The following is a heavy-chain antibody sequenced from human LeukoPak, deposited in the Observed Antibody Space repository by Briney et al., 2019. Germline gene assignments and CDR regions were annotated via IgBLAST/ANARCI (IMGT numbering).Heavy chain of an antibody. V-gene: IGHV3-30-3*01. CDR3: ARDGLYYEVD. Sequence: GGSLRLSCAASGFTFSSYAMHWVRQAPGKGLEWVAVISYDGSNKYYADSVKGRFTISRDNSKNTLYLQMNSLRDEDTAVYYCARDGLYYEVDWGQGTLVTVSS. J-gene: IGHJ4*02. CDR1: GFTFSSYA. D-gene: IGHD3-22*01. CDR2: ISYDGSNK.